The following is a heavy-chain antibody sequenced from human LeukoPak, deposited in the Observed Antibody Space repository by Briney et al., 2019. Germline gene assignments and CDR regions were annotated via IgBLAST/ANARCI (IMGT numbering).Heavy chain of an antibody. CDR1: GFSLSNHW. D-gene: IGHD1-1*01. CDR3: AIHGCNLAWAP. V-gene: IGHV3-7*01. J-gene: IGHJ5*01. CDR2: INADGSEK. Sequence: GGSLRLSCAASGFSLSNHWMNWVRQAPGKGLEWVANINADGSEKYYAESVQGRFTISRDNAKNSLYLQITSLRVEDTAEYYFAIHGCNLAWAPWGQGTLVSVSS.